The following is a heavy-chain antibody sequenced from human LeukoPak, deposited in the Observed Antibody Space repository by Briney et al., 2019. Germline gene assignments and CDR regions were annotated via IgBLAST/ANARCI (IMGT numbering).Heavy chain of an antibody. D-gene: IGHD1-20*01. V-gene: IGHV4-34*01. CDR1: GGSFSGYY. J-gene: IGHJ3*02. CDR3: ARFRITGTTRAFDI. Sequence: SETLSLTCAVYGGSFSGYYWSWIRQPPGKGLEWIGEINHSGSTNYNPSLKSRVTISVDTSKNQFSLKLGSVTAADTAVYYCARFRITGTTRAFDIWGQGTMVTVSS. CDR2: INHSGST.